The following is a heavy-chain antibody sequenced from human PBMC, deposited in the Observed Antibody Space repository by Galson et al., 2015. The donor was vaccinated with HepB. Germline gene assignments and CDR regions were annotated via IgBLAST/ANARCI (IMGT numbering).Heavy chain of an antibody. J-gene: IGHJ6*02. CDR2: INPSGGST. CDR3: AREDKYYDILTGYSTYYYYGMDV. Sequence: SVKVSCKASGYTFTSYYMHWVRQAPGQGLEWMGIINPSGGSTSYAQKFQGRVTMTRDTSTSTVYMELSSLRSEDTAVYYCAREDKYYDILTGYSTYYYYGMDVWGQGTTVTVSS. CDR1: GYTFTSYY. D-gene: IGHD3-9*01. V-gene: IGHV1-46*03.